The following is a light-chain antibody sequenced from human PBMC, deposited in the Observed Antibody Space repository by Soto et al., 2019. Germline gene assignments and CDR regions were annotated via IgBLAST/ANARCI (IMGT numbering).Light chain of an antibody. CDR1: QSVTSNY. J-gene: IGKJ2*01. V-gene: IGKV3D-20*02. CDR2: GAS. CDR3: QHRDNWSYI. Sequence: EIVLTQSPGTLSLSPGERATLSCRASQSVTSNYLAWYQQKPGQAPRLLFFGASIRATGIPDRFSGSGSGTDFTLTISRLEPEDFAVYYCQHRDNWSYIFGQGTKLEIK.